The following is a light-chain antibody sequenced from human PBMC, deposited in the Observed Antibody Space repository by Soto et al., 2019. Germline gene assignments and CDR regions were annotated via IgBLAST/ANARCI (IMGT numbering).Light chain of an antibody. CDR3: SSYTTSNTRQIV. CDR2: DVS. CDR1: SSDVGGYNY. J-gene: IGLJ1*01. Sequence: QSVLTQTASVPGSPGQSITISCTGTSSDVGGYNYVSWYQHHPGTAPKLIIYDVSNRPSGVSIRFSGSKSDNTASLTISGLQPEDEADYHCSSYTTSNTRQIVFGTGTKVTVL. V-gene: IGLV2-14*03.